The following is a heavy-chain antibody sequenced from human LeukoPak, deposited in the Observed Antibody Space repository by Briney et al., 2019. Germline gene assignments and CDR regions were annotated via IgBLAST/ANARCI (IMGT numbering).Heavy chain of an antibody. D-gene: IGHD1-26*01. V-gene: IGHV3-66*01. J-gene: IGHJ4*02. CDR3: ARDARSGSYLYDY. CDR2: IYTGGTT. Sequence: GGSLRLSCAASGFTVTSNHMNWVRQAPGKGLEWVSIIYTGGTTHYADSLKDRFPISRDDSINTLYLQMNRLRAEDTAMYYCARDARSGSYLYDYWGQGTLVTVSS. CDR1: GFTVTSNH.